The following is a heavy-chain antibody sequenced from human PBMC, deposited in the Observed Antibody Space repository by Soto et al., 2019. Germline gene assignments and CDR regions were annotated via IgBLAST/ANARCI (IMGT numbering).Heavy chain of an antibody. CDR1: GFTFTSSA. D-gene: IGHD5-12*01. CDR3: AALEVATWTYGMDV. J-gene: IGHJ6*02. CDR2: IVVGSGNT. Sequence: QMQLVQSGPEVKKPGTSVKVSCKASGFTFTSSAMQWVRQARGQRLEWIGWIVVGSGNTNYAQKFQERVTITRDMSKSTAYMELSSLRPEDTAVYYCAALEVATWTYGMDVWGQGTTVTVSS. V-gene: IGHV1-58*02.